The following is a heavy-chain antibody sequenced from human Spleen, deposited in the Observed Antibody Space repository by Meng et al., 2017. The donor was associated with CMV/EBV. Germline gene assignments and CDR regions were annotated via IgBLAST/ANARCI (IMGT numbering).Heavy chain of an antibody. CDR1: GFTFNSYE. CDR2: ISGSGSTI. D-gene: IGHD3-3*01. CDR3: ARDSAFGEEIDY. J-gene: IGHJ4*02. Sequence: GGSLRLSCAASGFTFNSYEMNWVRQAPGKGLEWVSFISGSGSTIYYADSVKGRFTISRDNAKNSLYLQMNSLRAEDTAVYYCARDSAFGEEIDYWGQGTLVTVSS. V-gene: IGHV3-48*03.